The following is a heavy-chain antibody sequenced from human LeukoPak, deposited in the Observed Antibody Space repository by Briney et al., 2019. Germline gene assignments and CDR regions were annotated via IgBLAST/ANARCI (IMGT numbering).Heavy chain of an antibody. D-gene: IGHD3-10*01. J-gene: IGHJ5*02. CDR3: ARGRFVRGVIIP. CDR1: GYTFTGYY. Sequence: ASVQVSCKASGYTFTGYYMFWVRQAPGQGLEWMGWINPNSGGTNYAQKFQGRVTMTRDTSISTAYMELSRLRSDDTAVYYCARGRFVRGVIIPWGQGTLVTVSS. CDR2: INPNSGGT. V-gene: IGHV1-2*02.